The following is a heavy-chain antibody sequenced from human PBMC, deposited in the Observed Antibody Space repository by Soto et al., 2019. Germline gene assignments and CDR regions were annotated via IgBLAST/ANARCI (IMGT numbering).Heavy chain of an antibody. CDR1: GFTFSSYS. D-gene: IGHD3-10*01. J-gene: IGHJ4*02. CDR3: AKKVNSGPGSQYFDY. V-gene: IGHV3-23*01. CDR2: FRTSGDGGTT. Sequence: GSLRLSCAASGFTFSSYSMSWVRQAPGKGLEWVSGFRTSGDGGTTYYADSVKGRFTISRDNSKNMLFLRMNSLRAEDTAIYYCAKKVNSGPGSQYFDYWGQGTLVTAPQ.